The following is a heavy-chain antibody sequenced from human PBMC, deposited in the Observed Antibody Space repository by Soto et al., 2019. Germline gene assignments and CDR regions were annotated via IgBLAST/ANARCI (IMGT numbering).Heavy chain of an antibody. CDR3: ATTERDISSWSFYGMDV. CDR1: GGTFSSYA. D-gene: IGHD6-13*01. Sequence: SVKVSCKASGGTFSSYAISWVRQAPGQGLEWMGGIIPIFGTANYAQKFQGRVTITADESTSTAYMELSSLRSEDTAVYYCATTERDISSWSFYGMDVWGQGTTVTVSS. CDR2: IIPIFGTA. V-gene: IGHV1-69*13. J-gene: IGHJ6*02.